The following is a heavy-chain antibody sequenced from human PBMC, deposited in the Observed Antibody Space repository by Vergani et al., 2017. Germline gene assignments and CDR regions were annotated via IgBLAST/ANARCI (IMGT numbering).Heavy chain of an antibody. CDR1: TESISRYY. D-gene: IGHD2-21*01. CDR2: VFSSGST. V-gene: IGHV4-4*07. Sequence: QVQLQESGPGLVKPSETLSLTCSVSTESISRYYWSWIRQPAGKGLEWIGRVFSSGSTVYNPSLESRVTMSVDTSKNQFSLQLSSVTAADTAVYYCARASHCINCYSEGPNGPGYYYMDVWGKGTTVTVSS. J-gene: IGHJ6*03. CDR3: ARASHCINCYSEGPNGPGYYYMDV.